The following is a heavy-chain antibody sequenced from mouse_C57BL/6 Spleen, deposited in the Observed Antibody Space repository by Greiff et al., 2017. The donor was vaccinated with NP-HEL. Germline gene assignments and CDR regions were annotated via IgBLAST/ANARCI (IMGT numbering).Heavy chain of an antibody. D-gene: IGHD4-1*01. V-gene: IGHV1-69*01. J-gene: IGHJ1*03. Sequence: QVQLQQSGAELVMPGASVKLSCKASGYTFTSYWMHWVKQRPGQGLEWIGEIDPSERYTNYNQKFKGKSTLTVDKSSSTAYMQLSSLTSEDSAVYYCARRTGTYWYFDVWGTGTTVTVSS. CDR3: ARRTGTYWYFDV. CDR1: GYTFTSYW. CDR2: IDPSERYT.